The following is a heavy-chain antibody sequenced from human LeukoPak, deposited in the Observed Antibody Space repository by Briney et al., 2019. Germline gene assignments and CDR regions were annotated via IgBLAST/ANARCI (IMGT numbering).Heavy chain of an antibody. D-gene: IGHD2-21*02. V-gene: IGHV3-23*01. CDR1: GFTFSSYA. CDR3: AKGGHDFNPFYC. J-gene: IGHJ4*02. CDR2: IKGGGGDP. Sequence: PGGSLRLSCAASGFTFSSYAMGWVRQAPGEGLEWVSSIKGGGGDPFYAESVRGRFTISRANSKNTLYLQLNSLRAEDTAVYFCAKGGHDFNPFYCWGQGTLVTVSS.